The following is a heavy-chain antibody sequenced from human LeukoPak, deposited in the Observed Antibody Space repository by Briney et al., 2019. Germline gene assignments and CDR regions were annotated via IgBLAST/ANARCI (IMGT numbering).Heavy chain of an antibody. D-gene: IGHD5-24*01. J-gene: IGHJ4*02. CDR1: GGTFSSYA. Sequence: SVKVSCKASGGTFSSYAISWVRQAPGQGLEWMGRIIPIFGTANYAQKFQGRVTITTDESTSTAYMELGSLKASDTAMYYRARRGRDGYNIFDYWGQGTLVTVSS. CDR3: ARRGRDGYNIFDY. V-gene: IGHV1-69*05. CDR2: IIPIFGTA.